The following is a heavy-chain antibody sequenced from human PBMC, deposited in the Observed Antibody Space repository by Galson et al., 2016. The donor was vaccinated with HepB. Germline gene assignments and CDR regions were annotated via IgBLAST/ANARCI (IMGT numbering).Heavy chain of an antibody. V-gene: IGHV3-66*01. CDR1: GFTVSSNY. Sequence: SLRLSCAASGFTVSSNYMSWVRQAPGKGLEWVSVIYSGGSTYYADSVKGRFTISRDNSKDTLYLQMNSLRAEDTAVYYCARVMSVSDAFDIWGQGTMVTASS. CDR2: IYSGGST. D-gene: IGHD4-11*01. CDR3: ARVMSVSDAFDI. J-gene: IGHJ3*02.